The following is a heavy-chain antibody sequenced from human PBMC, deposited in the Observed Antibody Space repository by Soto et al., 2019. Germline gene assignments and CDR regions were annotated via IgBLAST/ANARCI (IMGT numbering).Heavy chain of an antibody. CDR1: GYTLTELS. V-gene: IGHV1-24*01. CDR3: ATSYDFWSGYPTPEGWFDP. CDR2: FDPEDGET. J-gene: IGHJ5*02. Sequence: ASVKVSCKVSGYTLTELSMHWVRQAPGKGLEWMGGFDPEDGETIYAQKFQGRVTMTEDTSTDTAYMELSSLRSKDTAVYYCATSYDFWSGYPTPEGWFDPWGQGTLVTVSS. D-gene: IGHD3-3*01.